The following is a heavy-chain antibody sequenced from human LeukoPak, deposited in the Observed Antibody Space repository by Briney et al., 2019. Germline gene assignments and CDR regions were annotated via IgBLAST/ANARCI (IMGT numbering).Heavy chain of an antibody. J-gene: IGHJ4*02. CDR3: ARGTSGYYYVHYHFDY. CDR1: GGSISSSSYY. D-gene: IGHD3-22*01. V-gene: IGHV4-39*07. Sequence: PSETLSLTCTVPGGSISSSSYYWGWIRQPPGKGLEWIGSIYYSGSTYYNPSLKSRVTISVDTSKNQFSLKLSSVTAADTAVYYCARGTSGYYYVHYHFDYWGQGTLVTVSS. CDR2: IYYSGST.